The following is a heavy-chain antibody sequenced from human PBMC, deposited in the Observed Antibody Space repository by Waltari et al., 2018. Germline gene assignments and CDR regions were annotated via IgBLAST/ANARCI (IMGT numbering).Heavy chain of an antibody. CDR2: IIPIFGTA. CDR1: GGTVSSYA. Sequence: QVQLVQSGAEVKKPGASVKVSCKASGGTVSSYAISWVRQAPGQGLEWMGGIIPIFGTANYAQKFQGRVTITADESTSTAYMELSSLRSEDTAIYYCAKGRGNNLNFIDGFDIWGQGTMVTVSS. D-gene: IGHD5-12*01. J-gene: IGHJ3*02. CDR3: AKGRGNNLNFIDGFDI. V-gene: IGHV1-69*01.